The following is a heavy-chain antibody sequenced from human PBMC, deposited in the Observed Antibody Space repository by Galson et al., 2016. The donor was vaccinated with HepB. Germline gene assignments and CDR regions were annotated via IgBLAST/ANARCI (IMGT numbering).Heavy chain of an antibody. CDR3: AKDRAISHVGYFFDY. CDR2: ISSTSGT. Sequence: SLRLSCAASGFTFDNYAMNWVRQTPGKGLEWVSVISSTSGTYYADSVKGRFTISRDNSKNTLYLQMGNLRAEDTAVYYCAKDRAISHVGYFFDYWGQGTLVTVSS. CDR1: GFTFDNYA. J-gene: IGHJ4*02. V-gene: IGHV3-23*01. D-gene: IGHD3-10*01.